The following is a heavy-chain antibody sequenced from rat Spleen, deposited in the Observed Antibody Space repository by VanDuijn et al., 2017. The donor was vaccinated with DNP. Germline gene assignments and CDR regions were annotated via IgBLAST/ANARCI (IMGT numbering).Heavy chain of an antibody. V-gene: IGHV5S11*01. CDR1: GFTFSNYY. CDR2: ISPSGSRT. Sequence: EVQLVESGGGLVQPGRSLKLSCAASGFTFSNYYMAWVRQAPKKGLEWVAAISPSGSRTYYRDSVKGRFTISRDDAKSSLYLQMDSLRSEETATYYCARQGNNFGYFDYWGQEVMVTVSS. J-gene: IGHJ2*01. CDR3: ARQGNNFGYFDY. D-gene: IGHD1-10*01.